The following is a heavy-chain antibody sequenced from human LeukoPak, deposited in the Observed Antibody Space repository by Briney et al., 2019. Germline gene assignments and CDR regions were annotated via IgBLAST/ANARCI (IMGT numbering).Heavy chain of an antibody. CDR3: ARLRDGRWLLEY. J-gene: IGHJ4*02. V-gene: IGHV4-39*01. CDR2: IHYSGST. CDR1: GGSISSSSYY. D-gene: IGHD5-24*01. Sequence: SETLSLTCTVSGGSISSSSYYWGWIRQPPGKGLEWIGSIHYSGSTYYSPSLKSRVTISEDRSKNQFSLKLSSVTAADTAVYYCARLRDGRWLLEYWGQGTLVTVSS.